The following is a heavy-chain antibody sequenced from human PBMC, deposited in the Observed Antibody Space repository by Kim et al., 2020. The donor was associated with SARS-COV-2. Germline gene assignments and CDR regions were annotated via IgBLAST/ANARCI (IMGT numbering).Heavy chain of an antibody. Sequence: GGSLRLSCAASGFTFSGSAMHWVRQASGKGLEWVGRIRSKANSYATAYAASVKGRFTISRDDSKNTAYLQMNSLKTEDTAVYYCTRHINYDNWFDPWGQGTLVTVSS. V-gene: IGHV3-73*01. CDR2: IRSKANSYAT. CDR1: GFTFSGSA. J-gene: IGHJ5*02. D-gene: IGHD4-4*01. CDR3: TRHINYDNWFDP.